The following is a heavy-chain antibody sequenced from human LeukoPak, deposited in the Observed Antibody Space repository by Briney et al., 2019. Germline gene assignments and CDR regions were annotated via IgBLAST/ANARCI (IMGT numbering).Heavy chain of an antibody. CDR2: IFPIFGTA. D-gene: IGHD6-19*01. Sequence: ASVKVSCKASGGTFSSYAISWVRQAPGQGLEWMGGIFPIFGTANYAQKFQGRVTITADESTSTAYMELSSLRSEDTAVYYCASSAVAGMQGTFDYWGQGTLVTVSS. V-gene: IGHV1-69*13. J-gene: IGHJ4*02. CDR1: GGTFSSYA. CDR3: ASSAVAGMQGTFDY.